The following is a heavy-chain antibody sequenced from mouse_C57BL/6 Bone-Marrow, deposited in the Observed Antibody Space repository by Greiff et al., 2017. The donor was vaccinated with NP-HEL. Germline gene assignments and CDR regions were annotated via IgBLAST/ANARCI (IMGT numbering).Heavy chain of an antibody. Sequence: VMLVESGAELVRPGASVKLSCKASGYTFTDYYINWVKQRPGQGLEWIARIYPGSGNTYYNEKFKGKATLTAEKSSSTAYMQLSSLTSEDSAVYFCARGTTVVAPFAYWGQGTLVTVSA. D-gene: IGHD1-1*01. V-gene: IGHV1-76*01. CDR1: GYTFTDYY. CDR3: ARGTTVVAPFAY. J-gene: IGHJ3*01. CDR2: IYPGSGNT.